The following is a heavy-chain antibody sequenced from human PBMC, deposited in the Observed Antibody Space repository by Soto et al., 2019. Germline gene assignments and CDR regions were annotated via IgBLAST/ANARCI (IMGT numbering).Heavy chain of an antibody. CDR3: AKGKGGTTGTTVYFDY. V-gene: IGHV3-30*18. Sequence: QVQLVEYGGGVVQPGRSLRLSCAASGFTFSSYGMHWVRQAPGKGLEWVAVISYDGSNKYYADSVKGRFTISRDNSKNTLYLQMNSLRAEDTAVYYCAKGKGGTTGTTVYFDYWGQGTLVTVSS. D-gene: IGHD1-1*01. CDR2: ISYDGSNK. CDR1: GFTFSSYG. J-gene: IGHJ4*02.